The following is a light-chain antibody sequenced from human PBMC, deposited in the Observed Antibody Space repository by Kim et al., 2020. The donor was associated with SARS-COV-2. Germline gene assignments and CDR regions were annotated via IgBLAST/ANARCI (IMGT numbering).Light chain of an antibody. V-gene: IGKV1-39*01. CDR2: AAS. Sequence: DIQMTQSPSSLSASVGDRVTITCRASQSISSYLNWYQQKPGKAPKLLIYAASSLQSGVPSRFSGSGSGTDFTLSISSLQPEDFATYYCQQSYSSPRTCGQETKVDIK. CDR3: QQSYSSPRT. CDR1: QSISSY. J-gene: IGKJ1*01.